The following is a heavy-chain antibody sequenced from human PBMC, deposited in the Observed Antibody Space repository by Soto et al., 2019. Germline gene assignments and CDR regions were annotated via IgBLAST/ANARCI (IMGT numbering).Heavy chain of an antibody. Sequence: PGGSLRLSCVASGFRFSAYSMNWVRQAPGKGLEWVSSISSGSSYKDYADSVKGRFTISRDNAKNSLFLLMDSLRVEDTAFYYCARDPRGDYYDTTGYPYFDYWGHGSLVTVSS. CDR2: ISSGSSYK. V-gene: IGHV3-21*06. J-gene: IGHJ4*01. CDR1: GFRFSAYS. CDR3: ARDPRGDYYDTTGYPYFDY. D-gene: IGHD3-22*01.